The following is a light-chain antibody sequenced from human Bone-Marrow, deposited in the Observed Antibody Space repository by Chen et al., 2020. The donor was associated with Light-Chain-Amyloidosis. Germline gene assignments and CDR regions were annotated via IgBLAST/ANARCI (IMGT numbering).Light chain of an antibody. CDR3: QQSYSMSSIT. J-gene: IGKJ5*01. CDR1: QRISNY. CDR2: AAS. V-gene: IGKV1-39*01. Sequence: DIQMTQSPSSLSASVGDRVTITCRASQRISNYLNWYQQKPGKAPKLLIHAASTLQSGVPLRFSGSGSETDFILTISSVQPEDFAIYYCQQSYSMSSITFGQGTRLEIK.